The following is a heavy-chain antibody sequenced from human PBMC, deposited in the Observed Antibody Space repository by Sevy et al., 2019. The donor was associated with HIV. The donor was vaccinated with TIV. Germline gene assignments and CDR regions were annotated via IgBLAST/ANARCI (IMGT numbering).Heavy chain of an antibody. J-gene: IGHJ5*02. CDR2: INGGGGST. Sequence: GGSLRLSCVASGFRFSAFGMAWVRQAAREGLEWVSGINGGGGSTYYRNSVKGRFTVSRGNSKKTVYLQMNSLRADDTAVYYCAKAPYYDFWSHNYNNWFDPWGQGTLVTVSS. CDR3: AKAPYYDFWSHNYNNWFDP. CDR1: GFRFSAFG. V-gene: IGHV3-23*01. D-gene: IGHD3-3*01.